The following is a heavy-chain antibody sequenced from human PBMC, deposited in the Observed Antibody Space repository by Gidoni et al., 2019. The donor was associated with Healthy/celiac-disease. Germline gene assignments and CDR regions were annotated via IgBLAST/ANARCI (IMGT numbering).Heavy chain of an antibody. D-gene: IGHD5-18*01. Sequence: QVTLKESGPVLVKPTETPTLTCTVSGFSLSNARLRVSWIRQPPGKALEWLAHIFSKDEKSYSTSLKSRLTISKDTSKIQVVLTMTNMDPVDTATYDCARTGYSYGTGGYYYYYGMDVWGQGTTVTVSS. CDR1: GFSLSNARLR. V-gene: IGHV2-26*01. CDR3: ARTGYSYGTGGYYYYYGMDV. CDR2: IFSKDEK. J-gene: IGHJ6*02.